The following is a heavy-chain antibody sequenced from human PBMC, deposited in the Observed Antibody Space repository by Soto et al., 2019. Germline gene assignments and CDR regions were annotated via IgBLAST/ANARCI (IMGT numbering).Heavy chain of an antibody. CDR2: IIPIFGTA. D-gene: IGHD2-15*01. V-gene: IGHV1-69*13. Sequence: SVKVSCKASGGTFSSYAISWVRQAPGQGLEWMGGIIPIFGTANYAQKFQGRVTITADESTSTAYMELSGLRSEDTAVYYCARVRSLGYCSGGSCYRFDPWGQGTLVTVSS. CDR1: GGTFSSYA. CDR3: ARVRSLGYCSGGSCYRFDP. J-gene: IGHJ5*02.